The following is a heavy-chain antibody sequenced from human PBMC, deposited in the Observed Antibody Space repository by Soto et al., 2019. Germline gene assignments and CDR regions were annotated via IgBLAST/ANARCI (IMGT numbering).Heavy chain of an antibody. CDR3: ARDPKGYCSGGSCYRDDY. V-gene: IGHV1-69*06. Sequence: QVQLVQSGAEVKKPGSSVKVSCKASGGTFSSYAISWVRQAPGQGLEWMGGIIPIFGTANYAQKFQGGVTITADKTTSTAYMELSSLRSEDTAVYYCARDPKGYCSGGSCYRDDYWGQGTLVTVSS. J-gene: IGHJ4*02. CDR2: IIPIFGTA. CDR1: GGTFSSYA. D-gene: IGHD2-15*01.